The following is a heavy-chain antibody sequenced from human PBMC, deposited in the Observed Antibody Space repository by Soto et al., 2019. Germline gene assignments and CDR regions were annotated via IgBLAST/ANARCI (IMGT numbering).Heavy chain of an antibody. Sequence: PSETLSLTCTVSGGSINSEDYYWSCLRQQPGKGLEWIGYIYYTGYTYYNSSLQSRLNISIDTSQSQFSLQLSSVTAADMAVYFCAADATGYPFNWFDPWGQGIPVTVSS. CDR1: GGSINSEDYY. CDR2: IYYTGYT. CDR3: AADATGYPFNWFDP. J-gene: IGHJ5*02. V-gene: IGHV4-31*03. D-gene: IGHD3-9*01.